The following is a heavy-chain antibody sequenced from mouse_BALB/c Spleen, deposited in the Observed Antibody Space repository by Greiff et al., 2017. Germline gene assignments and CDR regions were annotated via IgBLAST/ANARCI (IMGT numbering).Heavy chain of an antibody. J-gene: IGHJ1*01. Sequence: QVQLQQSGAELVKPGASVKLSCKASGYTFTSYWMHWVKQRPGQGLEWIGEIDPSDSYTNYNQKFKGKATLTVDKSSSTAYMQLSSLTSEDSAVYYCARHYYGSSYRYFDVWGAGTTVTVSS. CDR2: IDPSDSYT. V-gene: IGHV1-69*02. CDR1: GYTFTSYW. CDR3: ARHYYGSSYRYFDV. D-gene: IGHD1-1*01.